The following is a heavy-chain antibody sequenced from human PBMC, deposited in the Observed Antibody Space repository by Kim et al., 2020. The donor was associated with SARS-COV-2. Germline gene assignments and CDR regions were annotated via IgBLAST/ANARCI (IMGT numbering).Heavy chain of an antibody. V-gene: IGHV3-30*01. CDR2: NK. J-gene: IGHJ4*02. CDR3: AVASRDYFDY. D-gene: IGHD5-12*01. Sequence: NKYYADSVKGRFTISRDNSKNTLYLQMNSLRAEDTAVYYCAVASRDYFDYWGQGTLVTVSS.